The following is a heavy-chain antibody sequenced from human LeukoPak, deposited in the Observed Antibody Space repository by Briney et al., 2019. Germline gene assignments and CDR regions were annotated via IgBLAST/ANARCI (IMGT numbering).Heavy chain of an antibody. Sequence: PGRSLGLSCAASGFTFSSYSMNWVRQAPGKGLEGVSSISSSSSYIYYADSVKGRFTISRDNAKNSLYLQMNSLRAEDTAVYYCARDKGGPDRVDAFDIWGQGTMVTVSS. CDR2: ISSSSSYI. D-gene: IGHD1-14*01. V-gene: IGHV3-21*01. J-gene: IGHJ3*02. CDR1: GFTFSSYS. CDR3: ARDKGGPDRVDAFDI.